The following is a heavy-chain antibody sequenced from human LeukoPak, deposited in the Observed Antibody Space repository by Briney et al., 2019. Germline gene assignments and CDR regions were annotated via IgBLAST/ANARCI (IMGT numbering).Heavy chain of an antibody. CDR3: ARDRLLWFGESNDAFDI. CDR1: GFTVSSNY. CDR2: IYSCGST. J-gene: IGHJ3*02. V-gene: IGHV3-66*03. Sequence: GGSLRLSCAASGFTVSSNYMSWVRQAPGRGLEWVSVIYSCGSTYYADSVKGRFTISRDNSKNTLYLQMNSLRAEDTAVYYCARDRLLWFGESNDAFDIWGQGTMVTVSS. D-gene: IGHD3-10*01.